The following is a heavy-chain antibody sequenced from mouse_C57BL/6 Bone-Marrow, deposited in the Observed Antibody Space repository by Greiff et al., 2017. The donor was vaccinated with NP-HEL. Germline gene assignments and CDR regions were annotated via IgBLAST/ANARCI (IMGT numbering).Heavy chain of an antibody. CDR3: ARERGGSYDGYYVRYFDY. CDR1: GFTFSSYA. V-gene: IGHV5-4*01. D-gene: IGHD2-3*01. Sequence: EVKLMESGGGLVKPGGSLKLSCAASGFTFSSYAMSWVRQTPEKRLEWVATISDGGSYTYYPDNVKGQFTISRDNAKNNLYLQMSHLKSEDTAMYYCARERGGSYDGYYVRYFDYWGQGTTLTVSS. J-gene: IGHJ2*01. CDR2: ISDGGSYT.